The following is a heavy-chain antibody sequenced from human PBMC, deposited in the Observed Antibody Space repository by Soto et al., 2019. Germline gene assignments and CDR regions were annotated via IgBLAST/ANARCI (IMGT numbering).Heavy chain of an antibody. Sequence: SETLSLTCTGSGASISSYYWSWSRQPPGKGLEWVGFIFHSGSTNCNPSLKSRVTFSVDTSKNQFSLKLSSVTAADTAVYYCARGFFGVVTPHSSYAMHVWGPGPTLTLSS. V-gene: IGHV4-59*12. CDR1: GASISSYY. J-gene: IGHJ6*02. CDR2: IFHSGST. D-gene: IGHD3-3*01. CDR3: ARGFFGVVTPHSSYAMHV.